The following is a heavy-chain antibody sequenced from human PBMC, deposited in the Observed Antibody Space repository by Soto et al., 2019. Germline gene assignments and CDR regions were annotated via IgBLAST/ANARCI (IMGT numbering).Heavy chain of an antibody. Sequence: PSQTLSLTCAISGDSVSSNSAAWNWIRQSPSRGLEWLGRTYYRSKWYNDYAVSVKSRITINPDTSKNQFSLQLNSVTPEDTAVYYCARDGGYSYGWSYYGKDVCGHVTTVT. J-gene: IGHJ6*01. CDR3: ARDGGYSYGWSYYGKDV. V-gene: IGHV6-1*01. D-gene: IGHD5-18*01. CDR1: GDSVSSNSAA. CDR2: TYYRSKWYN.